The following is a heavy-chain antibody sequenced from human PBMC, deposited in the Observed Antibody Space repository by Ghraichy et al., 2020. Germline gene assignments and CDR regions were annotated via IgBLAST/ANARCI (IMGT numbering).Heavy chain of an antibody. CDR3: VTGGWYLSYYMDV. V-gene: IGHV1-24*01. J-gene: IGHJ6*03. CDR2: FDPEDGET. D-gene: IGHD6-19*01. Sequence: ASVKVSCKVSGYTLTELSMHWVRQAPGKGLEWMGGFDPEDGETIYAQKFQGRVTMTEDTSTDTAYMELSSLRSEDTAVYYCVTGGWYLSYYMDVWGKGTTVTVSS. CDR1: GYTLTELS.